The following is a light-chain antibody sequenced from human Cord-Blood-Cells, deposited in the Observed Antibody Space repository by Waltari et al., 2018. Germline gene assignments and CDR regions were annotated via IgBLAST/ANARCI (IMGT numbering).Light chain of an antibody. V-gene: IGLV2-11*01. CDR3: CSYAGSYTYV. J-gene: IGLJ1*01. CDR1: SRDVGGCNY. Sequence: QSALTQPRSVSASPGQSVTISCTGTSRDVGGCNYVSWYQQHPGKAPKLMIYDVSKRPSGVPDRFSGSKSGNTASLTISGLQAEDEADYYCCSYAGSYTYVFGTGTKVTAL. CDR2: DVS.